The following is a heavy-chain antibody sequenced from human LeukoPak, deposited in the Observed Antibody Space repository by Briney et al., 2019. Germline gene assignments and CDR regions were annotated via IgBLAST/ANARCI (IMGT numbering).Heavy chain of an antibody. D-gene: IGHD1-26*01. CDR3: AGDGVASGSYFYYYYMDV. CDR2: INPSGGST. Sequence: ASVKVSCKASGYTFTNYCMHWVRQAPGQGLEWMGIINPSGGSTTYAQKFQGRVTMTRDMSTSTVYMELSSLRSEDTAVYYCAGDGVASGSYFYYYYMDVWGKGTTVTVSS. V-gene: IGHV1-46*01. J-gene: IGHJ6*03. CDR1: GYTFTNYC.